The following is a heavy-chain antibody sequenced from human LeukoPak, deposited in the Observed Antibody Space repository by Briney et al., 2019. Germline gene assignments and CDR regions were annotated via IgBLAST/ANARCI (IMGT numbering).Heavy chain of an antibody. CDR2: MRYDGSSK. J-gene: IGHJ4*02. V-gene: IGHV3-30*02. D-gene: IGHD5-12*01. CDR1: GFTFSSYG. Sequence: PGGSLRLSCAASGFTFSSYGMHWVRQAPGKGLEWVAFMRYDGSSKYYTDSVKGRFTISRDNSKNTLYLQMNSLRAEDTAVYYCAKDHRIARRGYSGYGSDYWGQGTLVTVSS. CDR3: AKDHRIARRGYSGYGSDY.